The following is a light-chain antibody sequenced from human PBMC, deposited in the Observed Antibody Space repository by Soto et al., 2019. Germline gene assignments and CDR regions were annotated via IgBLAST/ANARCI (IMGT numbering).Light chain of an antibody. Sequence: QSALTQPASVSGSPGQSITISCTGTSSDVGGYNYISWYQQHPGKAPKLMIYDVSNRPSGVSNRFSGSKSGNTASLTISGLQAEDEADYYCISYTSSITYVFGTGTKLT. J-gene: IGLJ1*01. CDR1: SSDVGGYNY. CDR3: ISYTSSITYV. V-gene: IGLV2-14*01. CDR2: DVS.